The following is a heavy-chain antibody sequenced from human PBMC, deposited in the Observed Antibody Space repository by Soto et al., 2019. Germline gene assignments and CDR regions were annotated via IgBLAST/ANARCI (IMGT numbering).Heavy chain of an antibody. CDR1: GGSISSSSYF. CDR3: ARHPSDFWFDP. V-gene: IGHV4-39*01. Sequence: QLQLQESGPGLVKPSETLSLTCTVSGGSISSSSYFWGWIRQPPGKGLEWIGCIYYSGSTYYNPSLQSRVTVSVDTSRTQFSLKLSSVTAADTAVYYCARHPSDFWFDPWGQGTLVTVSS. D-gene: IGHD2-21*02. CDR2: IYYSGST. J-gene: IGHJ5*02.